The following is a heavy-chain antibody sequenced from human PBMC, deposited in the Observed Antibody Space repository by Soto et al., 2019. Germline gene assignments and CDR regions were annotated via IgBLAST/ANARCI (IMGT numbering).Heavy chain of an antibody. V-gene: IGHV1-18*04. D-gene: IGHD1-7*01. Sequence: QVQLVQSGAEVKKPGASVKVSCKASGYTFPSYDISWVRQAPGQGLEWMGWISAFNGNTKYAQKLQGRVTMTTDTSPTTAYMEVRSLRSDDTAVYYCARRWNYYYFDYWGQGTLFTVSS. CDR1: GYTFPSYD. CDR3: ARRWNYYYFDY. J-gene: IGHJ4*02. CDR2: ISAFNGNT.